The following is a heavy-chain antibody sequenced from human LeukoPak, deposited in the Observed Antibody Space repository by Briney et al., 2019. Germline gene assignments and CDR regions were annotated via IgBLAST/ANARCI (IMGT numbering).Heavy chain of an antibody. CDR2: LYSGADT. CDR3: ARGLHPTVPDVGWGNWFDP. J-gene: IGHJ5*02. Sequence: PGGSLTLSCTASGFTVATNYMNWVRQPPGKGLEWVSILYSGADTYYADSVKGRFVVSRDSSKNMLFLHMNALRPEDTAVYYCARGLHPTVPDVGWGNWFDPWGQGTLVTVSS. CDR1: GFTVATNY. V-gene: IGHV3-53*01. D-gene: IGHD3-16*01.